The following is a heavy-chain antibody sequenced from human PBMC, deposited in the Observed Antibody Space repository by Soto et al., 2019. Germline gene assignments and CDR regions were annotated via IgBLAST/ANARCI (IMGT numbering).Heavy chain of an antibody. V-gene: IGHV4-34*01. J-gene: IGHJ4*02. CDR2: INHSGST. D-gene: IGHD3-22*01. Sequence: PSETLSLTCAVYGGSFSGYYWSWIRQPPGKGLEWIGEINHSGSTNYNPSLKSRVTISVDTSKNQFSLKLSSVTAADTAVYYCASTYYYDSSGFPDWGQGTLVTVSS. CDR3: ASTYYYDSSGFPD. CDR1: GGSFSGYY.